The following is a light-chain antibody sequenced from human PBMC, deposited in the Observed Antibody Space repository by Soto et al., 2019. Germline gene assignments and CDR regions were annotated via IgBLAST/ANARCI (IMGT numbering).Light chain of an antibody. J-gene: IGLJ1*01. CDR3: SSYTSGSSHYV. Sequence: QSALTQPASVSGSPGQSITISCTGTSSDVGAYYSVSWYQHHPGKAPKLIIYGVTNRPSWVSNRFAGSPSGNTASLTISGLQAEDEADYHCSSYTSGSSHYVFGTGTKLTVL. CDR2: GVT. CDR1: SSDVGAYYS. V-gene: IGLV2-14*01.